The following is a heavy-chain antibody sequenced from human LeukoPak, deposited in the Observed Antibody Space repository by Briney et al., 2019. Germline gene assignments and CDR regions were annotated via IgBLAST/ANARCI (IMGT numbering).Heavy chain of an antibody. CDR2: ISYDGSNK. V-gene: IGHV3-30-3*01. CDR3: ARDWGLNHYYFDY. CDR1: GFTFSSYA. J-gene: IGHJ4*02. Sequence: PGGSLRLSCAASGFTFSSYAMHWVRQAPGKGLEWVAVISYDGSNKYYADSVKGRFTISRDKSKNTLYLQMNSLRAEDTAVYYCARDWGLNHYYFDYWGQGTLVTVSS. D-gene: IGHD1-14*01.